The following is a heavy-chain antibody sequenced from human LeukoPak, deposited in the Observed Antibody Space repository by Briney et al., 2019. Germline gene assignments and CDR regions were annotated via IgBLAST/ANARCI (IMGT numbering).Heavy chain of an antibody. Sequence: SETLSLTCAVSGGSVSSGSYYWSWIRQPPGKGLEWIGEINHSGSTNYNPSLKSRVTISVDTSKNQFSLKLSSVTAADTAVYYCAGSSPLRYYYYYGMDVWGKGTTVTVSS. V-gene: IGHV4-61*01. CDR2: INHSGST. CDR1: GGSVSSGSYY. CDR3: AGSSPLRYYYYYGMDV. D-gene: IGHD6-13*01. J-gene: IGHJ6*04.